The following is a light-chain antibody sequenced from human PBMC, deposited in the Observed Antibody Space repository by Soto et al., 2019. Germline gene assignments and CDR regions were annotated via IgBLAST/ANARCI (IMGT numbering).Light chain of an antibody. CDR2: AAS. Sequence: IKLTQTPSSLSASVRARAPITCRASQGISSFLAWYQQQPGKAPQLLIYAASSLQSGVPSRFSGSGSGTDFTLTISSLQPEDFATYYCQQFNNYPHSSPFGPGTKVDIK. CDR1: QGISSF. V-gene: IGKV1-9*01. J-gene: IGKJ3*01. CDR3: QQFNNYPHSSP.